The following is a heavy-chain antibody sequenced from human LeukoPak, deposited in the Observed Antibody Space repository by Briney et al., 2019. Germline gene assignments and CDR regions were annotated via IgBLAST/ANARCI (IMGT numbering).Heavy chain of an antibody. Sequence: GGSLRLSCAASEFTFSSYGMHWVRQAPGKGLEWVAVISYDGSIKYYADSVKGRFTISRDNSKNTLYLQMNSLRAEDTAVYYCAKVTRVAVAGYFDYWGQGTLVTVSS. V-gene: IGHV3-30*18. D-gene: IGHD6-19*01. J-gene: IGHJ4*02. CDR1: EFTFSSYG. CDR2: ISYDGSIK. CDR3: AKVTRVAVAGYFDY.